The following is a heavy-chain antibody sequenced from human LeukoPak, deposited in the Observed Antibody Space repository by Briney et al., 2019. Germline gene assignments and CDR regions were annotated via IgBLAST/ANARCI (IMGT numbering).Heavy chain of an antibody. CDR2: IHYSGST. Sequence: SETLSLTCSVSGGSITKNGYYWGWIRQSPETGLEWIGSIHYSGSTYYNPSLNSRVTISVDTSKNQFSLKLTPVTAADTAVYYCCGSGWFAGPFGYWGQGALVTVSS. CDR3: CGSGWFAGPFGY. CDR1: GGSITKNGYY. D-gene: IGHD6-19*01. V-gene: IGHV4-39*07. J-gene: IGHJ4*02.